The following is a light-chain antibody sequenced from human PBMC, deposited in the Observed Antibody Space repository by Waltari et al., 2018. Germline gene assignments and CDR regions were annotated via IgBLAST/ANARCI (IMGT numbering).Light chain of an antibody. CDR2: DDY. Sequence: FMLTQPHSVSESPGKTVTISCTRTRGSIDSNYVQWYQQRPGRSPPTVIYDDYQRPSGVPTRFSASLDRASNSASLTIAGLTTEDEADYYCLSFDNTLWVFGGGTKLTVL. J-gene: IGLJ3*02. CDR1: RGSIDSNY. V-gene: IGLV6-57*01. CDR3: LSFDNTLWV.